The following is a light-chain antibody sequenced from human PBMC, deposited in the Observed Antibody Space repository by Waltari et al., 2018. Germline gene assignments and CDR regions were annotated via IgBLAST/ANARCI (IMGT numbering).Light chain of an antibody. J-gene: IGKJ2*01. CDR1: QSVSNY. CDR2: GQY. CDR3: QQRASWSNT. Sequence: EIVLTHSRATLSLSPGEGATLSCRASQSVSNYLAWYQQEPVQAPRFLIYGQYNLPTGIPARFSGSGSGTDFTLTISSLEPEDFAVYYCQQRASWSNTFGQGTKLEIK. V-gene: IGKV3-11*01.